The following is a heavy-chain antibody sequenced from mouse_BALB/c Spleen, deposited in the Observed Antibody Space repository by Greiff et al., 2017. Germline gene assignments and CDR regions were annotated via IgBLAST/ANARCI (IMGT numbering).Heavy chain of an antibody. J-gene: IGHJ2*01. D-gene: IGHD1-2*01. CDR2: INPYNDGT. Sequence: EVQLQESGPELVKPGASVKMSCKASGYTFTSYVMHWVKQKPGQGLEWIGYINPYNDGTKYNEKFKGKATLTSDKSSSTAYMELSSLTSEDSAVYYCARLGTTATVDYWGQGTTLTVSS. CDR3: ARLGTTATVDY. V-gene: IGHV1-14*01. CDR1: GYTFTSYV.